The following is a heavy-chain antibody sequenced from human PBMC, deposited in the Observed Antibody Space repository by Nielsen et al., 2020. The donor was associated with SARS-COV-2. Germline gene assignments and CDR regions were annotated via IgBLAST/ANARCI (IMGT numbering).Heavy chain of an antibody. CDR2: IFYRGNT. D-gene: IGHD5-24*01. CDR3: VRIDMATISVDY. CDR1: GGSISTGSHY. J-gene: IGHJ4*02. Sequence: SETLSLTCIVSGGSISTGSHYWSWIRQPPGKGLEWLGYIFYRGNTNYNPSLKSRVTISVDTSKNQFSLKVNSVTAADTAVYYCVRIDMATISVDYWGRGTLVTVS. V-gene: IGHV4-61*01.